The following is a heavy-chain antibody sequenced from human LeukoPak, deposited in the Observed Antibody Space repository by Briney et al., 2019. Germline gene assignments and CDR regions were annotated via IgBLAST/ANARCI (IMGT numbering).Heavy chain of an antibody. V-gene: IGHV4-61*02. Sequence: SETLSLTCTVSGVSVSGGSYYWTWIRQTAGKELEWIGRIYISGTTNYNPSLKSRVTISLDTSKNQFSLKLSSVTAADTAVYYCARGRTADYYQYYMDVWGTGTTVTVSS. CDR3: ARGRTADYYQYYMDV. D-gene: IGHD5-18*01. CDR1: GVSVSGGSYY. J-gene: IGHJ6*03. CDR2: IYISGTT.